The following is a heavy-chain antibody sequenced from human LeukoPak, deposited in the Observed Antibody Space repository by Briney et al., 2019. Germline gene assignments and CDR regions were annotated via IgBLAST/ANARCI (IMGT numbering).Heavy chain of an antibody. J-gene: IGHJ4*02. CDR3: ARDTTVASGMQF. CDR2: VVTTTT. D-gene: IGHD6-19*01. Sequence: PSETLSLTCTVSGGSISTYSWTWVRQSPGKGLEWIGSVVTTTTKYSPALRSRVAISVDTSKNQFSLRLESVTTADTAVYYCARDTTVASGMQFWGQRALVTVSS. V-gene: IGHV4-4*07. CDR1: GGSISTYS.